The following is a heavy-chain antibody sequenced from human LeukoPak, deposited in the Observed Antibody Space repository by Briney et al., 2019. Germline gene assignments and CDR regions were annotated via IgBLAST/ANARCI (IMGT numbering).Heavy chain of an antibody. Sequence: PSETLSLTCTVSGGSISSYYWSWIRQPPGKGLEWIGYIYYSGSTNYNPSLKSRVTISVDTSKNQFSLKLSSVTAADTAVYYCASGGYLYYYGMDVWGQGSTVTVSS. V-gene: IGHV4-59*01. CDR3: ASGGYLYYYGMDV. CDR2: IYYSGST. J-gene: IGHJ6*02. D-gene: IGHD6-25*01. CDR1: GGSISSYY.